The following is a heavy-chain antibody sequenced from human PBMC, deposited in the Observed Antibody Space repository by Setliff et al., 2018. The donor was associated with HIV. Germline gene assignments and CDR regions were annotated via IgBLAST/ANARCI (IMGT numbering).Heavy chain of an antibody. V-gene: IGHV3-23*03. D-gene: IGHD1-1*01. J-gene: IGHJ6*03. CDR1: GFSFSAHA. CDR3: TKYTRGGSILYYMDV. Sequence: GGSLRLSCTASGFSFSAHAMSWVRRAPGKGLEWLSVVLRGGSPTYYADSVKGRFTISRDDSKNTVYLEMTSLRAEDTAVYFCTKYTRGGSILYYMDVWGKVTTVTVSS. CDR2: VLRGGSPT.